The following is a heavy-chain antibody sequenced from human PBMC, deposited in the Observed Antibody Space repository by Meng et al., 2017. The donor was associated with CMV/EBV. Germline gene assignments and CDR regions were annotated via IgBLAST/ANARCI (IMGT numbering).Heavy chain of an antibody. J-gene: IGHJ3*02. CDR3: ARVFVGRYAFDI. Sequence: QVQLVQSGXEVKKXXXSVKVSCKASGDTFTSYGISWVRQAPGQGLEWMGWISAYNGNTNYAQKLQGRVTMTTDTSTSTAYMELRSLRSDDTAVYYCARVFVGRYAFDIWGQGTMVTVSS. V-gene: IGHV1-18*01. D-gene: IGHD3-10*02. CDR2: ISAYNGNT. CDR1: GDTFTSYG.